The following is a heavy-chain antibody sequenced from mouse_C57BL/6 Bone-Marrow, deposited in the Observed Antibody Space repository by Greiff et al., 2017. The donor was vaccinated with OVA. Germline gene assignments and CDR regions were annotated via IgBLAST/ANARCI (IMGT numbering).Heavy chain of an antibody. V-gene: IGHV1-81*01. CDR1: GYTFTSYG. CDR3: ARGNYGSSPWYFEV. CDR2: IYPRSGNT. Sequence: QVQLQQSGAELARPGASVKLSCKASGYTFTSYGISWVKQRTGQGLEWIGEIYPRSGNTYYNEKFKGKATLTADKSSSTAYMELRSLTSEDSAVYFCARGNYGSSPWYFEVWGTGTTVTVSS. J-gene: IGHJ1*03. D-gene: IGHD1-1*01.